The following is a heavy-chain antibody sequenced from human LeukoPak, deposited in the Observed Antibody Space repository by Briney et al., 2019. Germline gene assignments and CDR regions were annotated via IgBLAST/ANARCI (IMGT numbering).Heavy chain of an antibody. CDR1: GYSFTNYW. Sequence: GESLKISCKGSGYSFTNYWIGWVRQTPGKGLEWMGIIYPGDSDTKYSPSFQGQVTISADKSISTAYLQWSSLKASDTAMYYCARRSVGYCSSISCLTRYGMDVWGQGTTVTVSS. V-gene: IGHV5-51*01. CDR2: IYPGDSDT. D-gene: IGHD2-2*01. J-gene: IGHJ6*02. CDR3: ARRSVGYCSSISCLTRYGMDV.